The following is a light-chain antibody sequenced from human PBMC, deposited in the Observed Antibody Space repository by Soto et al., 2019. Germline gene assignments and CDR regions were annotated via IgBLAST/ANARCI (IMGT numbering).Light chain of an antibody. CDR3: QQFGSSSWK. CDR1: QSVSSSY. V-gene: IGKV3-20*01. Sequence: EIVLTQSPGTLSLSPGERATLSCRASQSVSSSYLAWYQQKPGQAPRLLIYGASSRATDIPDRFSGSGSGTDFTLTINRLEPEDFAVYYCQQFGSSSWKCGQGTKVDIK. CDR2: GAS. J-gene: IGKJ1*01.